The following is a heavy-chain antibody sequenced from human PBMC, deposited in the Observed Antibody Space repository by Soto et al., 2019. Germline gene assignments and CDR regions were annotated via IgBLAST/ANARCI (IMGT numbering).Heavy chain of an antibody. J-gene: IGHJ4*02. CDR3: ARLTFWSGYSYYFDY. V-gene: IGHV4-39*01. D-gene: IGHD3-3*01. CDR2: IYYSGTT. CDR1: GGSISSSSYY. Sequence: QLQLQESGPGLVKPSETLSLTCTVSGGSISSSSYYWGWIRQPPGKGLEWIGSIYYSGTTYYNPSLKRRVTISVDTSKNPFSLKLSSVTAADTAVHYCARLTFWSGYSYYFDYWGQGTLVTVSS.